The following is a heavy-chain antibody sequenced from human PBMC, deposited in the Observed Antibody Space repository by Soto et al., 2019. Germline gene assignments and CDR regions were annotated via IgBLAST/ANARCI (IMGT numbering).Heavy chain of an antibody. Sequence: EAQLVESGGGLVQPGGSLRLSCAASGFTFSNSWMTWVHQTPGKGLEWVANMNPDGSTKNYVDSVKGRFTISRDNAQNSLYLQMNNLRAEDTAVFYCARHCHYCIDVWGRGTTVTVSS. CDR1: GFTFSNSW. CDR3: ARHCHYCIDV. V-gene: IGHV3-7*01. CDR2: MNPDGSTK. D-gene: IGHD2-21*02. J-gene: IGHJ6*03.